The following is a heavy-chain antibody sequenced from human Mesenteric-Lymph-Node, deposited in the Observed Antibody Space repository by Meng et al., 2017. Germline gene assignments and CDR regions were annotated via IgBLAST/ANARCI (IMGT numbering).Heavy chain of an antibody. V-gene: IGHV4-30-4*01. Sequence: QVQLQEAGPGLVKPSQTLSLHCTVSGGSISNSDYYLSWIRQPPGKGLEWIGYIHHSGSAYYNPSLKSRVSISVDTSKNQFSLNLNSMTAADTAVYYCASFDHIPRRNYFDYWGQGTLVTVSS. CDR2: IHHSGSA. D-gene: IGHD2-21*01. J-gene: IGHJ4*02. CDR3: ASFDHIPRRNYFDY. CDR1: GGSISNSDYY.